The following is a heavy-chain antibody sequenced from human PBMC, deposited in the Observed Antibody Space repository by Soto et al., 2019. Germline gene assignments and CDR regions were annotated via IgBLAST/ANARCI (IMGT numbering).Heavy chain of an antibody. J-gene: IGHJ3*02. Sequence: GGSLRLSCAASGFTFSSYAMHWVRQAPGKGLEYVSAISSNGGSTYYANSVKGRFTISRDNSKNTLYLQMGSLRAEDMAVYYCARAQLVDTAAFDIWGQGTMVTVSS. D-gene: IGHD5-18*01. CDR3: ARAQLVDTAAFDI. CDR1: GFTFSSYA. CDR2: ISSNGGST. V-gene: IGHV3-64*01.